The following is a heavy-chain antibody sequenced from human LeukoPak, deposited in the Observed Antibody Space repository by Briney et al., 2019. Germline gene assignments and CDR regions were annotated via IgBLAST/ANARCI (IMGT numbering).Heavy chain of an antibody. J-gene: IGHJ4*02. CDR2: ISKSGEST. CDR1: GFTFSSYA. CDR3: AKDIPHLLAGFDY. V-gene: IGHV3-64*04. Sequence: PGGSLRLSCAASGFTFSSYAMHWVRQAPGKGLEWVSAISKSGESTYYADSVKGRFTISRDNSKNTLYLQMNSLRAENTAVYYCAKDIPHLLAGFDYWGQGTLVTVSS. D-gene: IGHD2-15*01.